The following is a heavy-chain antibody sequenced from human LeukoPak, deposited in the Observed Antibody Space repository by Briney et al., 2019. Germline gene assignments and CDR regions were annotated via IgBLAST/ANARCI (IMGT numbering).Heavy chain of an antibody. J-gene: IGHJ5*02. V-gene: IGHV1-69*13. Sequence: SVKVSCKASGGTFSSYAISWVRQAPGQGLEWMGGNIPIFGTANYAQKFQGRVTITADESTSTAYMELSSLRSEDTAVYYCARNSITMVRGVEFCWFDPWGQGTLVTVSS. CDR3: ARNSITMVRGVEFCWFDP. CDR1: GGTFSSYA. CDR2: NIPIFGTA. D-gene: IGHD3-10*01.